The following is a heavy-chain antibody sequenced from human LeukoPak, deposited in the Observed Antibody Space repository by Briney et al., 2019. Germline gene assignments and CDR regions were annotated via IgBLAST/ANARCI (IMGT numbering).Heavy chain of an antibody. D-gene: IGHD3-22*01. CDR3: ARDGYYFDRSGFF. CDR2: IYHSGST. J-gene: IGHJ4*02. CDR1: GYSISSGYY. V-gene: IGHV4-38-2*02. Sequence: ASETLSLTCAVSGYSISSGYYWGWIRQPPGKGLEWIGSIYHSGSTYYNPSLKSRVTISIDTSKNQFSLKLTSVTAADTAVYYCARDGYYFDRSGFFWGQGALVTVSS.